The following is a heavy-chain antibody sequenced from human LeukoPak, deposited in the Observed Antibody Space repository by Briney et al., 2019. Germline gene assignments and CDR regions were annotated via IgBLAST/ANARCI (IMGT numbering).Heavy chain of an antibody. CDR2: IYYSGST. CDR1: GGSISSYY. Sequence: SETLSLTCTVSGGSISSYYWSWIRQPPGKGLEWIGYIYYSGSTNYNPSPKSRVTISVDTSKNQFSLKLSSVTAADTAVYYCARRPPFDWYFDLWGRGTLVTVSS. J-gene: IGHJ2*01. CDR3: ARRPPFDWYFDL. V-gene: IGHV4-59*08.